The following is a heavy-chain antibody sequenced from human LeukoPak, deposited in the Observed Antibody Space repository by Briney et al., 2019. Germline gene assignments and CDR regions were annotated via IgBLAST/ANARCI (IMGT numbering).Heavy chain of an antibody. J-gene: IGHJ4*02. Sequence: GGSLRLSCAASGFTFSSYSMNWVRQAPGKGLEWVSYISSSSSTIYYADSVKGRFTISRDNAKNSLYLQMNSLRADDTAVYYCVRDAFGAHFDYWGQGTLVTVSS. D-gene: IGHD3-16*01. CDR3: VRDAFGAHFDY. CDR2: ISSSSSTI. V-gene: IGHV3-48*04. CDR1: GFTFSSYS.